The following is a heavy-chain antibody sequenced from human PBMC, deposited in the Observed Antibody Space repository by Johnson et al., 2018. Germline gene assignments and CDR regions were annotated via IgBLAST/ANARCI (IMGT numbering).Heavy chain of an antibody. V-gene: IGHV3-33*01. CDR2: IWYDGSNK. D-gene: IGHD2-21*02. CDR1: GFTFSSYG. J-gene: IGHJ6*02. Sequence: QVQLVQSGGGVVQPGRSLRLSCAASGFTFSSYGMHWVRQAPGKGLEWVAVIWYDGSNKYDADSVKGRFTISRDNSKNTLYLQMNSLNAEDTAVYYGARALWGDSPLYGMDVWGQGTTVTVSS. CDR3: ARALWGDSPLYGMDV.